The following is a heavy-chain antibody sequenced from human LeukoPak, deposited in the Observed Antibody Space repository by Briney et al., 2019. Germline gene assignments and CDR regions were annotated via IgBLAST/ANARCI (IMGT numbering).Heavy chain of an antibody. J-gene: IGHJ4*02. CDR1: GFTFSTYW. CDR3: ARVGSSSWYDYYFDY. Sequence: GGSLRLSCAASGFTFSTYWMSWVRLAPGKGLEWVANIKEVGSERYYVDSVKGRFTISRDNAKNSLYLQMNSLRAEDTAVYYCARVGSSSWYDYYFDYWGQGTLVTVSS. V-gene: IGHV3-7*01. D-gene: IGHD6-13*01. CDR2: IKEVGSER.